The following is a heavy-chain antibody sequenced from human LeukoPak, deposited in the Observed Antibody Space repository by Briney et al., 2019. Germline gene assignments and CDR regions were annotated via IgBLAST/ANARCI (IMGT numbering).Heavy chain of an antibody. D-gene: IGHD1-7*01. CDR3: ARDSGTTGEVKFDP. CDR1: GASISSYY. CDR2: ICVTGST. Sequence: SETLSLTCTVSGASISSYYWSWIRQPAGKALEWIGRICVTGSTTYNPSLESRVTMSLDTSKNHFSLKLRSVTAADTAVYYCARDSGTTGEVKFDPWGQGTLVTVSS. V-gene: IGHV4-4*07. J-gene: IGHJ5*02.